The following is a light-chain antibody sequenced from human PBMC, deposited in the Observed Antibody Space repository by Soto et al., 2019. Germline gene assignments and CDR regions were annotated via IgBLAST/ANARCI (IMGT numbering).Light chain of an antibody. V-gene: IGKV1-5*03. CDR3: QHYNSYSEA. Sequence: DIHMTHSPSTLSVSLVDRVTVACRASQTISSWLAWYQQKPGKAPTLLIYKASTLKSGVPSRFSGSGSGTEFTLTISSLQPDDFATYYCQHYNSYSEAFGQGPKVDIK. CDR1: QTISSW. J-gene: IGKJ1*01. CDR2: KAS.